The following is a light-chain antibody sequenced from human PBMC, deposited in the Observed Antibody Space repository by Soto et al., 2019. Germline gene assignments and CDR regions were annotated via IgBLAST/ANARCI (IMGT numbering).Light chain of an antibody. Sequence: EIMMTQSPVTLSVSPGERATLSCRASQSVNSNLAWYQHKPGQAPMLLIYGASTRATGIPASFIGNGSGTEFTVTSSSLQTEEFAVDSCQQYKNWPFTSGPGTKVDI. V-gene: IGKV3-15*01. CDR2: GAS. CDR3: QQYKNWPFT. J-gene: IGKJ3*01. CDR1: QSVNSN.